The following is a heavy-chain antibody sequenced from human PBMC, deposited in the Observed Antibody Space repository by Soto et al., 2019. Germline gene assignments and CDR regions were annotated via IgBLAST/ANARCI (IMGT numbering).Heavy chain of an antibody. D-gene: IGHD6-19*01. V-gene: IGHV3-33*01. Sequence: LRLSCAASGFTFSSYGMHWVRQAPGKGLEWVAVIWYDGSNKYYADSVKGRFTISRDNSKNTLYLQMNSLRAEDTAVYYCARDSQPQWLAMIYYYYGMDVWGQGTTVTVSS. CDR2: IWYDGSNK. CDR1: GFTFSSYG. J-gene: IGHJ6*02. CDR3: ARDSQPQWLAMIYYYYGMDV.